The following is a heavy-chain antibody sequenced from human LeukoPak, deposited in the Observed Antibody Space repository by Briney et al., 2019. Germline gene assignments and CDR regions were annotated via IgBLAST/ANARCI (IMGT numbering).Heavy chain of an antibody. Sequence: PSETLSLTCTVSGGSISSYYCSWIRQPPGHGLEWIGYIYYSGSTNYNPSLKSPVTISVDTSKNQFSLKLSSVTAADTAVYYCARGSIRGSGFDYWGQGTLVTVSS. CDR1: GGSISSYY. V-gene: IGHV4-59*01. CDR3: ARGSIRGSGFDY. CDR2: IYYSGST. D-gene: IGHD6-6*01. J-gene: IGHJ4*02.